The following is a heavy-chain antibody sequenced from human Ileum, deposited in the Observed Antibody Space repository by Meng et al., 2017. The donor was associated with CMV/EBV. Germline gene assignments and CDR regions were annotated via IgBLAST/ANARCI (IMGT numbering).Heavy chain of an antibody. D-gene: IGHD5-24*01. CDR1: GFTFSSYW. J-gene: IGHJ4*02. CDR3: ARERAGCFNY. Sequence: GESLKISCAASGFTFSSYWMSWVRQAPGKGLEWVANIKQDGSEKYYVDSVKGRFTISRDNAKKSLYLQMNSLRAEDTAVYYCARERAGCFNYWGQGTLVTVSS. V-gene: IGHV3-7*01. CDR2: IKQDGSEK.